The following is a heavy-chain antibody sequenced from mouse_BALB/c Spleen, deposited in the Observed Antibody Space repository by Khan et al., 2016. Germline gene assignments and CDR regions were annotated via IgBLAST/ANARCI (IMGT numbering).Heavy chain of an antibody. Sequence: QVQLQQSGAELVRPGSSVKISCKASGYAFSSYWMNWVKQRPGQGLEWIGQIYPGDGDTNYNGKFKGKATLTADKSSSTAYMQLSSLTSEDSAVSFCARHGSGYDYYAMDYWGQGTSVTVSS. CDR1: GYAFSSYW. D-gene: IGHD1-1*01. J-gene: IGHJ4*01. CDR2: IYPGDGDT. V-gene: IGHV1-80*01. CDR3: ARHGSGYDYYAMDY.